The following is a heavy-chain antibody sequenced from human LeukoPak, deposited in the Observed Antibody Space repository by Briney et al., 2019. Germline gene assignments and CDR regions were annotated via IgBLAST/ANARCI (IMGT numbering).Heavy chain of an antibody. D-gene: IGHD6-13*01. CDR3: ARRQQKTPYYYMDV. J-gene: IGHJ6*03. CDR2: IYYSGST. CDR1: GGSISSSSYY. V-gene: IGHV4-39*01. Sequence: SETLSLTCTVSGGSISSSSYYWGWIRRPPGKGLEWIGSIYYSGSTYYNPSLKSRVTISVDTSKNQFSLKLSSVTAADTAVYYCARRQQKTPYYYMDVWGKGTTVTVSS.